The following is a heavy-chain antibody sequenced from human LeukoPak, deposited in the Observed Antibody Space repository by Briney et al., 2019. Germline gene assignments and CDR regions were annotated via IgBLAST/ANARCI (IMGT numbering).Heavy chain of an antibody. Sequence: PSETLSLTCTVSGDSVSNSYWSWIRQPPGKGLEWIGYIAYTGSTNYNPSLMRRVTISVDTSKNQFSLKLSSVTAADTAVYYWARVGRGDYVWGSYSFDYWGEGSLVTVSS. CDR3: ARVGRGDYVWGSYSFDY. CDR2: IAYTGST. V-gene: IGHV4-59*02. D-gene: IGHD3-16*01. CDR1: GDSVSNSY. J-gene: IGHJ4*02.